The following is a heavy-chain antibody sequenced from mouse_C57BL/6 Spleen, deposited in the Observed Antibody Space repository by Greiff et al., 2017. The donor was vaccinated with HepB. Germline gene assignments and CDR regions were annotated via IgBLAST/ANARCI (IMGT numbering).Heavy chain of an antibody. D-gene: IGHD2-1*01. CDR3: ARDRGVTQYYFDY. CDR2: ISDGGSYT. CDR1: GFTFSSYA. J-gene: IGHJ2*01. V-gene: IGHV5-4*01. Sequence: EVQLVESGGGLVKPGGSLKLSCAASGFTFSSYAMSWVRQTPEKRLEWVATISDGGSYTYYPDNVKGRFTISRDNAKNNLYLQMSHLKSEDTAMYYCARDRGVTQYYFDYWGQGTTLTVSS.